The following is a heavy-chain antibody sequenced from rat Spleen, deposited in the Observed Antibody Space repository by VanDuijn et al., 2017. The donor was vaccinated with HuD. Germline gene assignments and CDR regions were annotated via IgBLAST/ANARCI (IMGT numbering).Heavy chain of an antibody. J-gene: IGHJ2*01. CDR3: ARDWSYNSGFDY. Sequence: QVQLKESGPGLVQPSQTLSLSCTVAGFSLTNYNVHWVRQPPGKGLESMGVIWNTGGTRYNSALKSRLSISKDTSKSQVFLKMNSLQTEDTATYYCARDWSYNSGFDYWGQGVMVTVSS. D-gene: IGHD4-3*01. CDR1: GFSLTNYN. V-gene: IGHV2-41*01. CDR2: IWNTGGT.